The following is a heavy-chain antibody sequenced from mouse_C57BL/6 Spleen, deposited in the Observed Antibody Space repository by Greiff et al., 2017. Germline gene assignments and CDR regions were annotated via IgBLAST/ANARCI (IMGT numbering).Heavy chain of an antibody. CDR1: GFTFSSYG. V-gene: IGHV5-6*01. CDR2: LSSGGSYT. D-gene: IGHD1-1*01. CDR3: ARHPTVAFDS. Sequence: EVMLVESGGDLVKPGGSLKLSCAASGFTFSSYGMSWVRQTPDKRLEWVATLSSGGSYTYYPDSVKGRFTISRDNAKNTLYLQMSSLKSEDTAMYYCARHPTVAFDSWGKGTTLTVSS. J-gene: IGHJ2*01.